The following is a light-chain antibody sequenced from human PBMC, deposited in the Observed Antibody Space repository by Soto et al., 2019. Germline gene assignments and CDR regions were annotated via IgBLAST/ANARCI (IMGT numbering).Light chain of an antibody. J-gene: IGKJ4*01. CDR3: QQYNTYPLT. V-gene: IGKV1-5*03. CDR2: KAS. Sequence: DIQMTQSPSTLSASVGDRVTITCRASQSISTWLAWYQQKPGKAPKLLIYKASNLEGGVPSRFSGSGSGTEFNITISSLQPDDFATYYCQQYNTYPLTCGGGTTVEIK. CDR1: QSISTW.